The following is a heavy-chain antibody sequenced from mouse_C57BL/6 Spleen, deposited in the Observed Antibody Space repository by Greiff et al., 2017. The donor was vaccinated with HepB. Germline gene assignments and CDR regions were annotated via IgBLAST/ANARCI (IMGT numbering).Heavy chain of an antibody. V-gene: IGHV1-53*01. J-gene: IGHJ3*01. CDR1: GYTFTSYW. CDR3: ASSVYYTQGFAY. D-gene: IGHD1-1*01. CDR2: INPSNGGT. Sequence: VQLQQPGTELVKPGASVKLSCKASGYTFTSYWMHWVKQRPGQGLEWIGNINPSNGGTNYNEKFKSQDTLTVDKSSSTAYLQLSSLTSEDSAVYYCASSVYYTQGFAYWGQGTLVTVSA.